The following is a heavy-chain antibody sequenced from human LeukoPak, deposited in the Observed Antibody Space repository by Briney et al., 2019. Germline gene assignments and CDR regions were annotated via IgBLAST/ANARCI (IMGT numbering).Heavy chain of an antibody. CDR3: VSPRGFSYGYFDY. Sequence: SETLALTCTVSGGSIKSISAYWGSIRQPPGKGLERIGSIYYSRNTYYNPSLKSRVPISADTSKNQFSLTLGSVSATDTAVYYCVSPRGFSYGYFDYWGQGTLVTVSS. CDR2: IYYSRNT. V-gene: IGHV4-39*01. CDR1: GGSIKSISAY. J-gene: IGHJ4*02. D-gene: IGHD5-18*01.